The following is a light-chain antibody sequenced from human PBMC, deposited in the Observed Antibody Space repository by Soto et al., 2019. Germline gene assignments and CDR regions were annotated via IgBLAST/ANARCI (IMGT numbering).Light chain of an antibody. V-gene: IGKV1-39*01. CDR1: QTVTTY. J-gene: IGKJ4*01. Sequence: DIQVTQSPSSLSASVGDRVTITCRTCQTVTTYLNWYEQKPGKAPNLLIYGASTLQSGVPSRFSGGGSGTYFTLTISGLQPEDFGSYYCQQSYTSPVTFGGGTKVDIK. CDR2: GAS. CDR3: QQSYTSPVT.